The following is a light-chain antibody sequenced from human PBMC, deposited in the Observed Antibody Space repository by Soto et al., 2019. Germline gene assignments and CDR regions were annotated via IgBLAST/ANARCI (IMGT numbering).Light chain of an antibody. CDR1: DSNIGSNS. CDR3: AAWDASLSACV. V-gene: IGLV1-47*02. CDR2: YNK. Sequence: QSVLTQPPSASGTAGQVVTISCSGGDSNIGSNSVYWYQHLPRMAPKLLIYYNKQRPSGVPDRFSGSRSGTSASLAIVGLRSEDEAVYYCAAWDASLSACVFGNGTKVTVL. J-gene: IGLJ1*01.